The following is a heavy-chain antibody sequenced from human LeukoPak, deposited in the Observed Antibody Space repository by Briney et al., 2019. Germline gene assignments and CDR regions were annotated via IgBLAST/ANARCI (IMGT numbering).Heavy chain of an antibody. D-gene: IGHD3-22*01. J-gene: IGHJ4*02. CDR2: IYYNGNT. CDR1: GVSISSYY. Sequence: SETLSLTCTVSGVSISSYYWSWIRQPPGKGLEWIGYIYYNGNTKYNPSLKSRVTISVDTSKNQFSLKLRSVTAADTAVYYCARTYLGYYDSSGYAYYFDYWGQGTLVPVSS. V-gene: IGHV4-59*08. CDR3: ARTYLGYYDSSGYAYYFDY.